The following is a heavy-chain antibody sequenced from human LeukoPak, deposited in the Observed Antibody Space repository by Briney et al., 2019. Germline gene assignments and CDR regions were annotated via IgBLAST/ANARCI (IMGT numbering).Heavy chain of an antibody. D-gene: IGHD3-16*01. Sequence: SETLSLTCAVSGGSISSGGYSWRWIRQPPGRGLEWIGYIYHSGSTYYNPSLKSRVTISVDRSKNQFSLKLSSVTATDTAVYYCARHYGPWGQGTLVTVSS. CDR1: GGSISSGGYS. V-gene: IGHV4-30-2*01. CDR2: IYHSGST. J-gene: IGHJ4*02. CDR3: ARHYGP.